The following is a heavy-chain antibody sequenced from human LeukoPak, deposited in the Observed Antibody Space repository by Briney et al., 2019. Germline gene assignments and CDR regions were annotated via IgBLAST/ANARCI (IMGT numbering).Heavy chain of an antibody. Sequence: PGGSLRPSCAASGFMFSGSAMHWVRQAPGKGLEWVSSISSSSSYIYYADSVKGRFTISRDNSKNTLYLQMNSLRAEDTAVYYCTKPARTDAFDIWGQGTMVTVSS. J-gene: IGHJ3*02. V-gene: IGHV3-21*04. CDR2: ISSSSSYI. CDR3: TKPARTDAFDI. CDR1: GFMFSGSA. D-gene: IGHD1-14*01.